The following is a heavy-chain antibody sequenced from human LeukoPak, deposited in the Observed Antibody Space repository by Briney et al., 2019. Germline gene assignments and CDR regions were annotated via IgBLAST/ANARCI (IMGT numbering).Heavy chain of an antibody. D-gene: IGHD5-24*01. CDR3: ARDNSVRDEAWWFNP. J-gene: IGHJ5*02. CDR2: ISSSGSTI. Sequence: GGSLRLSCAASGFTFSDYYMSWIRQAPGKGLEWVSYISSSGSTIYYADSVKGRFTISRDNAKNSLYLQMNSLRAEDTAVYYCARDNSVRDEAWWFNPWGQGTLVTVSS. CDR1: GFTFSDYY. V-gene: IGHV3-11*01.